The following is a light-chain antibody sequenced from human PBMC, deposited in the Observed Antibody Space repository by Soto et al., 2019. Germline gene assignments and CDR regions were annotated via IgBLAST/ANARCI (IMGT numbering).Light chain of an antibody. CDR2: GAS. V-gene: IGKV3-15*01. J-gene: IGKJ4*01. CDR1: HRVSSY. Sequence: IVMTQSPATLSVSAGERATLSCRASHRVSSYLAWYQQKPGQAPRLLIYGASTRATGIPARFSGSGSGTEFTLTISSLQSEDFAIYYCQQYNNWPLTFGAGTKVDIK. CDR3: QQYNNWPLT.